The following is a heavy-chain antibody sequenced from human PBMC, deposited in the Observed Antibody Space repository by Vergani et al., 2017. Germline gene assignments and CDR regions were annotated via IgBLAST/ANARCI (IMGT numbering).Heavy chain of an antibody. CDR2: INHSGST. CDR3: ARRSVYGYSGSYGMDV. V-gene: IGHV4-34*01. D-gene: IGHD5-12*01. Sequence: QVQLQQWGAGLLKPSETLSLTCAVYGGSFSGYYWSWIRQPPGKGLEWIGEINHSGSTNYNPSLKSRVTISVDTSKNQFSLKLSSVTAADTAVYYCARRSVYGYSGSYGMDVWGQGTTVTVS. J-gene: IGHJ6*02. CDR1: GGSFSGYY.